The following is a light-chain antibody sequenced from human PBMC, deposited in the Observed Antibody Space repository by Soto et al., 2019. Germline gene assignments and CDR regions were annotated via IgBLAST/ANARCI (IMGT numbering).Light chain of an antibody. J-gene: IGKJ4*01. CDR2: DAS. CDR1: QSIGGY. Sequence: EIVLTQSPATLSLSPGARATLSCRASQSIGGYLGWYQQKPGQAPRFLISDASNRATGIPDRFSGSGSGTEFTLTISSLEPEDFAVYFCQQRYNWPLTFGGGTKVDIK. CDR3: QQRYNWPLT. V-gene: IGKV3-11*01.